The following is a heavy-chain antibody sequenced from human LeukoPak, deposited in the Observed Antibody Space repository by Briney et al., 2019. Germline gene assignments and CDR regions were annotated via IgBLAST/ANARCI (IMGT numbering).Heavy chain of an antibody. CDR1: GGSFSGYY. J-gene: IGHJ4*02. CDR3: ARFGDYRPYYFDY. CDR2: INHSGST. D-gene: IGHD4-17*01. V-gene: IGHV4-34*01. Sequence: PSETLSLTCAVYGGSFSGYYWSWIRQPPGEGLEWIGEINHSGSTNYNPSLKSRVTISVDTSKNQFSLKLSSVTAADTAVYYCARFGDYRPYYFDYWGQGTLVTVSS.